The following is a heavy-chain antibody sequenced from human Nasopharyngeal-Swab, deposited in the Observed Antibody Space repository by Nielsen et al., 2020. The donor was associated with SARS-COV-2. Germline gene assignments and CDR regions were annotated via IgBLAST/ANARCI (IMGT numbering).Heavy chain of an antibody. CDR3: AQGSITIFGVVTTKNWFDP. Sequence: GESLKISCAASGFTFSDYYMSWIRQAPGKGLEWVSYISSSGSTIYYADSVKGRFTISRDNAKNSLYLKMNSLRAEDKAVYYCAQGSITIFGVVTTKNWFDPRGQGTLVTVSS. D-gene: IGHD3-3*01. J-gene: IGHJ5*02. CDR1: GFTFSDYY. V-gene: IGHV3-11*01. CDR2: ISSSGSTI.